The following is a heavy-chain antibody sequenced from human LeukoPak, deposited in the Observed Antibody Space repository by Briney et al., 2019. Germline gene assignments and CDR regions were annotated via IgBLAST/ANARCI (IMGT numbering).Heavy chain of an antibody. CDR1: GYTFTGYY. Sequence: ASVKVSCKASGYTFTGYYMHWVRQAPGQGLEWMGRINPNSGGTNYAQKFQGRVTMTRDTSISTAYMELSRLRSDDTAVYYCARVAARPQNWFDPWGQGTLSPSPQ. CDR3: ARVAARPQNWFDP. D-gene: IGHD6-6*01. J-gene: IGHJ5*02. V-gene: IGHV1-2*06. CDR2: INPNSGGT.